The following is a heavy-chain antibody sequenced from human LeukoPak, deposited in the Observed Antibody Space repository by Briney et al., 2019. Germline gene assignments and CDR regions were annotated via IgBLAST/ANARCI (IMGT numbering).Heavy chain of an antibody. CDR2: IYHSGTT. D-gene: IGHD1-20*01. CDR1: GGSISSGGYY. Sequence: SGTLSLTCTVSGGSISSGGYYWSWIRQPPGRGLEWIGYIYHSGTTYYNPSLNSRVTISVDRSKNQFSLKLGSVTAADTAVYYCARTGANWNYVDYWGQGTLVTVSS. J-gene: IGHJ4*02. V-gene: IGHV4-30-2*01. CDR3: ARTGANWNYVDY.